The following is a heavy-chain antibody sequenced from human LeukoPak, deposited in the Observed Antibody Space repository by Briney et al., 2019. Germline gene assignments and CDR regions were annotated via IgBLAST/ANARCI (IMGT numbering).Heavy chain of an antibody. CDR1: GGTFSTHG. CDR2: IIPISGIA. V-gene: IGHV1-69*13. D-gene: IGHD5-24*01. Sequence: SVNVSCKASGGTFSTHGINWVRQAPGQGLEWVGKIIPISGIATYAQKFQDRVMITADESTSTAYMELSSLRPEDTAVYYCARVDRDDYNYGFDYWGQGTLVTVSS. J-gene: IGHJ4*02. CDR3: ARVDRDDYNYGFDY.